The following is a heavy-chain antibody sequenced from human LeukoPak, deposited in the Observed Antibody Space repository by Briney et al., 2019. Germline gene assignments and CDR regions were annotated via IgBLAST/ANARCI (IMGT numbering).Heavy chain of an antibody. CDR3: ARDQVDPLLSTYYYDSRGYEDY. Sequence: GGSLRLSCAASGFTFSSYWMSWVRQAPGKGLEWVANIKQDGSEKYYVDSVKGRFTISRDNAKNSLYLQMNSLRAEDTAVYYCARDQVDPLLSTYYYDSRGYEDYWGQGTLVTVSS. J-gene: IGHJ4*02. D-gene: IGHD3-22*01. CDR1: GFTFSSYW. V-gene: IGHV3-7*01. CDR2: IKQDGSEK.